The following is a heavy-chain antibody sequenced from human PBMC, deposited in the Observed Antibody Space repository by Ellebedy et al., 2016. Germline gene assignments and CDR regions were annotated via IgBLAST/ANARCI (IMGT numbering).Heavy chain of an antibody. CDR3: VTSYDILTGYSKGDAFDI. D-gene: IGHD3-9*01. Sequence: GGSLRLSXSASGFTFSSYAMHWVRQAPGKGLEFVSAISSNGGSTYYADSVKGRFTISRDNSKNTLYLQMSSLRAEDTAVYYCVTSYDILTGYSKGDAFDIWGQGTMVTVSS. CDR2: ISSNGGST. V-gene: IGHV3-64D*06. CDR1: GFTFSSYA. J-gene: IGHJ3*02.